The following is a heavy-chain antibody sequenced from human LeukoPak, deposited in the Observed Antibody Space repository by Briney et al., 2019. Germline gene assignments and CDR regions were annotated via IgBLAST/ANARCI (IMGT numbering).Heavy chain of an antibody. D-gene: IGHD5-18*01. CDR3: ARGLHHLFRFDP. CDR2: IYTSGST. CDR1: GYSVSSGYY. J-gene: IGHJ5*02. V-gene: IGHV4-61*02. Sequence: PSETLSLTCTVSGYSVSSGYYWSWIRQPAGKGLEWIGRIYTSGSTNYNPSLKSRVTISVDTSKNQFSLKLSSVTAADTAVYYCARGLHHLFRFDPWGQGTLVTVSS.